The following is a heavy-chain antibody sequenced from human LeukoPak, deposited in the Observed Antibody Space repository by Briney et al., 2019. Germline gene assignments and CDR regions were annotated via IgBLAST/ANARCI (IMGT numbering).Heavy chain of an antibody. D-gene: IGHD3-22*01. J-gene: IGHJ4*02. V-gene: IGHV4-39*01. Sequence: SETLSLTCTVSGGSIRSSYYYWGWIRQPPGKGLEWIGSIYYSGSTYYNPSLKSRVTISVDTSKNQFSLKLSSVTAADTAVYYCASPRGGSYYYDSSGHYPPFDYWGQGTLVTVSS. CDR3: ASPRGGSYYYDSSGHYPPFDY. CDR2: IYYSGST. CDR1: GGSIRSSYYY.